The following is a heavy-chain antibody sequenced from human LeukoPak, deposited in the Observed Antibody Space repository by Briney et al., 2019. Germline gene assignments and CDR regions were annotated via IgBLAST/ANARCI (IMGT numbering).Heavy chain of an antibody. D-gene: IGHD3-16*01. Sequence: SETLSLTCTXSGGSISXXXXXXXRXXXXXXXEWIGXIYTSGSTXXXXXXXXRVXXXXXXSKNQFSLKLSSVTAADTAVYYCALGVLWYDYWGQGTLVTVSS. V-gene: IGHV4-4*07. CDR2: IYTSGST. CDR3: ALGVLWYDY. CDR1: GGSISXXX. J-gene: IGHJ4*02.